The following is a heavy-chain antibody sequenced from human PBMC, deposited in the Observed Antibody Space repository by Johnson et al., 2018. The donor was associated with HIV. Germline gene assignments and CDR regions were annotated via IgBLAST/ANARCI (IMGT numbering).Heavy chain of an antibody. V-gene: IGHV3-33*06. CDR1: GVTFSRYG. CDR3: AKSPGKDHGGNSGGFDI. J-gene: IGHJ3*02. CDR2: IWFDGSNK. Sequence: QVQLVESGGGVVQPGRSLRLPCAAHGVTFSRYGMHRVRQAPGKGLAWVAVIWFDGSNKYYADSVKGRFTIPRDNSKNTVYLQMNSLRVEDTAVYYCAKSPGKDHGGNSGGFDIWGQGTMVTVSS. D-gene: IGHD4/OR15-4a*01.